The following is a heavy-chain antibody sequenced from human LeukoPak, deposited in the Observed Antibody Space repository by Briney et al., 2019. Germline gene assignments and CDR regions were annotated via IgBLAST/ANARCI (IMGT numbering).Heavy chain of an antibody. J-gene: IGHJ4*02. CDR2: IYHSGST. Sequence: PSETLSLTCSVSGDSISPHYWSWIRQPPGKGLEWIGSIYHSGSTYYNPSLKSRVTISVDTSKNQFSLKLSSVTAADTAVYYCATGYYDSSGPPDYWGQGTLVTVSS. CDR3: ATGYYDSSGPPDY. CDR1: GDSISPHY. D-gene: IGHD3-22*01. V-gene: IGHV4-38-2*02.